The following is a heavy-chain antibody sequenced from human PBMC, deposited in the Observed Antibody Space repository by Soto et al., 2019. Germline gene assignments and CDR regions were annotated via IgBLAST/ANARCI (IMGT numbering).Heavy chain of an antibody. D-gene: IGHD3-22*01. Sequence: LSLTCDVSGDSISSGGYSWNWIRQPPGKGLEWIGNIYQSGTTDYNPSLKSRVTISVDRSKNQFSLKLSSVTAADTAVYYFARDNRSRYYFDFWGQGTLVTVSS. CDR3: ARDNRSRYYFDF. V-gene: IGHV4-30-2*01. CDR1: GDSISSGGYS. CDR2: IYQSGTT. J-gene: IGHJ5*01.